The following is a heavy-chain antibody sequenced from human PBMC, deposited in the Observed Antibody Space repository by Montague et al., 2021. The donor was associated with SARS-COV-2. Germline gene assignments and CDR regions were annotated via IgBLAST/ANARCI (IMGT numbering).Heavy chain of an antibody. CDR3: ARGSVDIVVVVAATPPYFDY. Sequence: SETLSLICTVSGASISSRSYYWGWIRQPPGKGLEWIGFKYYSGSTYYNPSLKSRVTISVDTSKNQFSLKLSSVTAADTAVYYCARGSVDIVVVVAATPPYFDYWGQGTLVTVSS. CDR2: KYYSGST. J-gene: IGHJ4*02. CDR1: GASISSRSYY. D-gene: IGHD2-15*01. V-gene: IGHV4-39*07.